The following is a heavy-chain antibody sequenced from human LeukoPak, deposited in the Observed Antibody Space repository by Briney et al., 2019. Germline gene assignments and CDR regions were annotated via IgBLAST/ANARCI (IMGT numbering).Heavy chain of an antibody. V-gene: IGHV4-31*03. Sequence: PSETLSLTCTVSGGSISSGGYYWSWIRQHPGKGLEWIGYIYYSGSTYYNPSLKSRVTISVDTSQNQFSLKLSSVTAADTAVYYCARVMSGVGYSYGPYFDYWGQGTLVTVSS. J-gene: IGHJ4*02. D-gene: IGHD5-18*01. CDR3: ARVMSGVGYSYGPYFDY. CDR2: IYYSGST. CDR1: GGSISSGGYY.